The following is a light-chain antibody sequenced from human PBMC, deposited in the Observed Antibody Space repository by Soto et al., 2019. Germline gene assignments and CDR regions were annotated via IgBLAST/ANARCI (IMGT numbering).Light chain of an antibody. CDR1: QGVSSY. V-gene: IGKV3-11*01. Sequence: EIVLTQSPAALSVFPGERATLSCRASQGVSSYLAWYQQKPGQAPRLLIYDASNRATGIPARFSGSGSGTDFTLTISRLEPEDFAVYYCQKRSNWPPITFGQGTRLEIK. CDR3: QKRSNWPPIT. CDR2: DAS. J-gene: IGKJ5*01.